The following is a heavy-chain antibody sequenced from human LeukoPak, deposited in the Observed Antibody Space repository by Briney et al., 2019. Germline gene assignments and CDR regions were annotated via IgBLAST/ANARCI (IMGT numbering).Heavy chain of an antibody. CDR3: ARLSPTGRIAAAGYFDY. CDR2: IYYSGST. CDR1: GGSISSYY. Sequence: PSETLSLTCTVSGGSISSYYWGWIRQPPGKGLEWIGSIYYSGSTYYNPSLKSRVTISVDTSKNQFSLKLSSVTAADTAVYYCARLSPTGRIAAAGYFDYWGQGTLVTVSS. J-gene: IGHJ4*02. V-gene: IGHV4-39*01. D-gene: IGHD6-13*01.